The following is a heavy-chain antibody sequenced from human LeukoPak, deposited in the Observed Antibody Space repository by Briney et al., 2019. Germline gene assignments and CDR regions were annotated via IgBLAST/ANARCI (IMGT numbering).Heavy chain of an antibody. J-gene: IGHJ4*02. CDR2: IIPIFGTA. CDR3: ARDLGPLVLMVYARLTSTSRVD. D-gene: IGHD2-8*01. Sequence: ASVKVSCKASGGTFSSYAISWVRQAPGQGLEWMGGIIPIFGTANYAQKFQGRVTITTDESTSTAYMELSSLRSEDTAVYYCARDLGPLVLMVYARLTSTSRVDWGQGTLVTVSS. V-gene: IGHV1-69*05. CDR1: GGTFSSYA.